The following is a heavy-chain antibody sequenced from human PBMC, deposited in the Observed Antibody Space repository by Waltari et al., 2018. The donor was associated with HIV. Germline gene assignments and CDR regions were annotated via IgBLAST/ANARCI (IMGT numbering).Heavy chain of an antibody. J-gene: IGHJ5*02. V-gene: IGHV4-39*01. CDR2: IYYSGST. CDR1: GDSISSSYYY. Sequence: QLQLQESGPGLVKPSETLSLTCSVSGDSISSSYYYWGWIRQPPGKGLEWIGGIYYSGSTYDNPALKSRVTISVDTSKNQFSLKLSSVTAADTAIYYCARHEPRNTWFDPWGQGTLVTVSS. CDR3: ARHEPRNTWFDP.